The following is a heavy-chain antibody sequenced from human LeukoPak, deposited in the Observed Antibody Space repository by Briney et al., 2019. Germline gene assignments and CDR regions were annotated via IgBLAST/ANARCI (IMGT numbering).Heavy chain of an antibody. CDR3: ARQILYTAIDY. V-gene: IGHV4-39*01. D-gene: IGHD5-18*01. CDR1: GGSISSSSYY. CDR2: IYYSGST. J-gene: IGHJ4*02. Sequence: PSETLSLTCTVSGGSISSSSYYWGWIRQPPGKELEWIGSIYYSGSTYYNPSLKSRVTISVDTSKNQFSLKLSSVTAADTAVYYCARQILYTAIDYWGQGTLVTVSS.